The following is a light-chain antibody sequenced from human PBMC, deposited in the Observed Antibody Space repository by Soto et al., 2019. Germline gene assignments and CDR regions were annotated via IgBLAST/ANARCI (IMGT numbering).Light chain of an antibody. Sequence: EIVLTQSPGTLSLSPGERATLSCRASQSVSSSYLAWYQQKPGQAPRLLIYGASSRATGIPDRFSGSGSGTDFTLSISRLEPEDFAVYYCQQYGSSPVTFGQGTKLEIK. CDR1: QSVSSSY. J-gene: IGKJ2*01. CDR2: GAS. V-gene: IGKV3-20*01. CDR3: QQYGSSPVT.